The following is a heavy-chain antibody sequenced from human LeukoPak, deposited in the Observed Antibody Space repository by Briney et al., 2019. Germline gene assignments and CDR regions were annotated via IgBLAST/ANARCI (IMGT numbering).Heavy chain of an antibody. CDR3: ARNGGYCSSTSCYWSWFDP. CDR2: INPNSGGT. CDR1: GYTFTGYY. J-gene: IGHJ5*02. Sequence: ASGKVSCKASGYTFTGYYMHWVRQAPGQGLEWMGWINPNSGGTNYAQKFQGRVTMTRDTSISTAYMELSRLRSDDTAVYYCARNGGYCSSTSCYWSWFDPWGQGTLVTVSS. V-gene: IGHV1-2*02. D-gene: IGHD2-2*01.